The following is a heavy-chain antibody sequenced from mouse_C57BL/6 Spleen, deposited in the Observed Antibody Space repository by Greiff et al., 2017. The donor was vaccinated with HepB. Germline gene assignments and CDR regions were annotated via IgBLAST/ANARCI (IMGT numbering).Heavy chain of an antibody. CDR2: IYPGSGST. J-gene: IGHJ3*01. CDR1: GYTFTSYW. CDR3: ARHIRYGSSPAWFAY. D-gene: IGHD1-1*01. V-gene: IGHV1-55*01. Sequence: QVQLQQPGAELVKPGASVKMSCKASGYTFTSYWITWVKQRPGQGLEWIGDIYPGSGSTNYNEKFKSKATLTVDSSSSTAYMQLSSLTSEDSAVYYCARHIRYGSSPAWFAYWGQGTLVTVSA.